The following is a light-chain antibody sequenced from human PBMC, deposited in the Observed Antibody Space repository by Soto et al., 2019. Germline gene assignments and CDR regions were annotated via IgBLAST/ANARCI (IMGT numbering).Light chain of an antibody. CDR1: QSVSITY. CDR2: GAS. CDR3: QHYYNRPRT. J-gene: IGKJ1*01. V-gene: IGKV3-15*01. Sequence: PGTLFLSPVEIATLSFRASQSVSITYLAWYQQKPGQAPRLLIFGASARPTGIPARISGSGSGTEFTPTSSLQGYDDLVDYCYQHYYNRPRTFGQGTKVDIK.